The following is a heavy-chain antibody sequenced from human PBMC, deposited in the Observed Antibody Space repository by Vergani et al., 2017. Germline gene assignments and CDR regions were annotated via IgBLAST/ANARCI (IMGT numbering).Heavy chain of an antibody. CDR1: GFTVSSNY. Sequence: EVQLVESGGGLVQPGGSLRLSCAASGFTVSSNYMSWVRQAPGKGLEWVSVIYSGGSTYSADSVKGRFTISRHNSKNTLYLQMNSLGAEDTAVYYCARGGDEVAARAFDIWGQGTMVTVSS. CDR2: IYSGGST. CDR3: ARGGDEVAARAFDI. V-gene: IGHV3-53*04. D-gene: IGHD2-15*01. J-gene: IGHJ3*02.